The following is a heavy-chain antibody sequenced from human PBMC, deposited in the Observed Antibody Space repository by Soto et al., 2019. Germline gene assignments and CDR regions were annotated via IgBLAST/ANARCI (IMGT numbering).Heavy chain of an antibody. V-gene: IGHV1-2*04. CDR2: INPNSGGT. CDR1: GYTFTGYY. J-gene: IGHJ6*02. CDR3: ARDLVHYDSSGYYLIGMDV. Sequence: GASVKVSCKASGYTFTGYYMHWVRQAPGQGLDWMGWINPNSGGTNYAQKFQGWVTMTRDTSISTAYMELSRLRSDDTAVYYCARDLVHYDSSGYYLIGMDVWGQGTTVTVSS. D-gene: IGHD3-22*01.